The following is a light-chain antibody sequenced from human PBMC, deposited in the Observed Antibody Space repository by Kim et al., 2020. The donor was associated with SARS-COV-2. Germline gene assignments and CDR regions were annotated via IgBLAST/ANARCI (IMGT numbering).Light chain of an antibody. CDR1: HYVSVW. Sequence: DIQMTQFPSTVSASVGDRVTITCRASHYVSVWLARYQQKPGRAPKLLIYQTSSLESGVPSRFSGSGSGTEFSLTISRLQPDDFATYYCQQYNSFPWTFGQGTKVDIK. V-gene: IGKV1-5*03. CDR2: QTS. CDR3: QQYNSFPWT. J-gene: IGKJ1*01.